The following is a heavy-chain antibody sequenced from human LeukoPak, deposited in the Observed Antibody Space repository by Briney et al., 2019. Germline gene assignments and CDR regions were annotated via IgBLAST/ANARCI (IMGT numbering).Heavy chain of an antibody. V-gene: IGHV3-21*04. CDR2: ISSSSSYI. Sequence: GGSLRLSCAASGFTFSSYSMNWVRQAPGKGLEWVSSISSSSSYIYYADSVKGRFTISRDNAKNSLYLQMNSLRAEDTAVYYCARDVGATRKRDAFDIWGQGTMVTVSS. CDR1: GFTFSSYS. J-gene: IGHJ3*02. D-gene: IGHD1-26*01. CDR3: ARDVGATRKRDAFDI.